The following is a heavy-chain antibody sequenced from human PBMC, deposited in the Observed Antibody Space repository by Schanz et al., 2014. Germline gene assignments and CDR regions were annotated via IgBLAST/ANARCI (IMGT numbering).Heavy chain of an antibody. CDR1: GFTFSTYA. CDR2: ISGSVDNT. J-gene: IGHJ4*02. Sequence: CAASGFTFSTYAMSWVRQAPGKGLEWLSTISGSVDNTYYADSVKGRFTTSRDNSKNTLYLQMNSRRAEDTAVYYSAMAHCGRYCYLCDYCGQRPLVTFSS. V-gene: IGHV3-23*01. CDR3: AMAHCGRYCYLCDY. D-gene: IGHD2-21*02.